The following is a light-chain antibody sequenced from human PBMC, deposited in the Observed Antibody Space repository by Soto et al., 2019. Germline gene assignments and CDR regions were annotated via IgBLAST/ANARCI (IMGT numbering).Light chain of an antibody. CDR2: DAS. CDR3: QQYDNLPMYT. Sequence: DRQMTQSPSSLSASVGDRVTITCQASQDISNYLNWYQQKPGKAPKLLIYDASNLETGVPSRFSGSGSGTDFTFTISSLQPEDIATNYCQQYDNLPMYTLGQGTKLEIK. V-gene: IGKV1-33*01. J-gene: IGKJ2*01. CDR1: QDISNY.